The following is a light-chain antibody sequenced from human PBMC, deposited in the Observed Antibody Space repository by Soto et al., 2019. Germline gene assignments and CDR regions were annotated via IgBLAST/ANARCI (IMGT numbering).Light chain of an antibody. J-gene: IGLJ1*01. CDR3: SSYTSSSLYV. Sequence: QSALTQPASVSGSPGQSITISCTGTSSDVGAYNSVSWYQQHPDKVPKLIIYEVTNRPSGVSNRFSGSKSGNTASLTISGLQAEDDADYYCSSYTSSSLYVFGTGTKVTVL. V-gene: IGLV2-14*01. CDR1: SSDVGAYNS. CDR2: EVT.